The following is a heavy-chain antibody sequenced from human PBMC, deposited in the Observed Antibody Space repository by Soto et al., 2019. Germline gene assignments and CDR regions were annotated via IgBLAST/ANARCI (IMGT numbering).Heavy chain of an antibody. CDR2: ISYDGSNK. D-gene: IGHD3-22*01. CDR1: GFTFSSYG. Sequence: GGSLRLSCAASGFTFSSYGMHWVRQAPGKGLEWVAVISYDGSNKYYADSVKGRFTISRDNSKNTLYLQMNSLRAEDTAVYYCAKTYYYDSSGYSGFDYWGQGTLVTVSS. J-gene: IGHJ4*02. V-gene: IGHV3-30*18. CDR3: AKTYYYDSSGYSGFDY.